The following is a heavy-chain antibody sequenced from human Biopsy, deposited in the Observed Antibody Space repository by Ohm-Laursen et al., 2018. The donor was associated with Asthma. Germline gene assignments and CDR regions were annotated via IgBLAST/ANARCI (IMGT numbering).Heavy chain of an antibody. J-gene: IGHJ4*02. Sequence: LRLSCAASGFTFSSYGMHWVRQAPGKGPEWVALISYDGREKGYVDSVKGRFTISRDNSKNTLYLQMNSLRAEDTAVYYCAKESRRDGYNRRNYYFDYWGQGTLVTVSS. CDR2: ISYDGREK. CDR1: GFTFSSYG. CDR3: AKESRRDGYNRRNYYFDY. V-gene: IGHV3-30*18. D-gene: IGHD5-24*01.